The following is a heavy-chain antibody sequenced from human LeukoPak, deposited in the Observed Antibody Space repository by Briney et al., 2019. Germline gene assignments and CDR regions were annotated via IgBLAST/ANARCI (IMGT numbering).Heavy chain of an antibody. CDR2: ISGSGGST. D-gene: IGHD3-10*01. J-gene: IGHJ4*02. CDR3: AKDRRAGSYDY. Sequence: AGGSLRLSCAASGFTFSSYAMNWVRQAPGKGLEWVSTISGSGGSTYNADSVKGRFTISRDNSKNTLYLQMNSLRAEDTAVYYCAKDRRAGSYDYWGQGTLVTVSS. V-gene: IGHV3-23*01. CDR1: GFTFSSYA.